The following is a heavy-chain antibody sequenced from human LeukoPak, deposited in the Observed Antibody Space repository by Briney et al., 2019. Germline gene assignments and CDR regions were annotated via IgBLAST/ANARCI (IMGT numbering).Heavy chain of an antibody. CDR1: GFTFSSYG. CDR2: IRYDGSNK. J-gene: IGHJ6*03. D-gene: IGHD3-3*01. V-gene: IGHV3-30*02. CDR3: ARQYYDFWSGYKDHYYYYMDV. Sequence: PGGSLRLSCAASGFTFSSYGMHWVRQAPGKGLEWVAFIRYDGSNKYYADSVKGRFTIFRDNSKNTLYLQMNSLRAEDTAVYYCARQYYDFWSGYKDHYYYYMDVWGKGTTVTVSS.